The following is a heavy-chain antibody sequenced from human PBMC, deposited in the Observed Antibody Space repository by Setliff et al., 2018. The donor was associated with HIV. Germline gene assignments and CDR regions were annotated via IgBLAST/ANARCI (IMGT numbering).Heavy chain of an antibody. V-gene: IGHV3-15*01. Sequence: ETLSLTCAVYGGSFSGYYWSWIRQPPGKGLEWVGRIKSKTDGGTTDYAAPVKGRFTISRDDSKSIAYLQMNSLKTEDTAVYYCTRVEWDLQSEYWGQGTLVTVSS. CDR2: IKSKTDGGTT. CDR1: GGSFSGYY. J-gene: IGHJ4*02. D-gene: IGHD1-26*01. CDR3: TRVEWDLQSEY.